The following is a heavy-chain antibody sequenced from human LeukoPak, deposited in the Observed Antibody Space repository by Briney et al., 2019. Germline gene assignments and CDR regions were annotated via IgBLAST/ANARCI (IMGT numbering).Heavy chain of an antibody. CDR2: IYYSGST. CDR1: GGSISSSSYY. CDR3: AREGGDYGGNSQFWYFDL. J-gene: IGHJ2*01. D-gene: IGHD4-23*01. Sequence: SETLSLTCTVSGGSISSSSYYWGWIRQPPGQGLKWIGSIYYSGSTYYNPSLKSRVTILVDTSKNQFSLKLSSVTAADTAVYYCAREGGDYGGNSQFWYFDLWGRGTLVTVSS. V-gene: IGHV4-39*07.